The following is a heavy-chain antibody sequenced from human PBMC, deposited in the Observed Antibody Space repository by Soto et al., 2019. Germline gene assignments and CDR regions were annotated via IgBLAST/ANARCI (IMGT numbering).Heavy chain of an antibody. CDR3: ARLGGCSGGSCYSGSYYYMDV. Sequence: SETLSLTCTVSGGSISSYYWSWIRQPPGKGLEWIGYIYYSGSTNYNPSLKSRVTISVDTSKNQFSLKLSSVTAADTAVYYCARLGGCSGGSCYSGSYYYMDVWGQGTTDTVSS. CDR1: GGSISSYY. CDR2: IYYSGST. J-gene: IGHJ6*03. V-gene: IGHV4-59*08. D-gene: IGHD2-15*01.